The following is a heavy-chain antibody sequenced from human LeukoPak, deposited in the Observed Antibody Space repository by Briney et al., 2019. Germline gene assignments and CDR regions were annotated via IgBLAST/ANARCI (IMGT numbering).Heavy chain of an antibody. CDR3: ARYYDSSGYYRYFDY. CDR2: IYYSGST. V-gene: IGHV4-31*03. J-gene: IGHJ4*02. D-gene: IGHD3-22*01. CDR1: GGSISSGGYY. Sequence: SGTLSLTCTVSGGSISSGGYYWSWIRQHPGKGLEWIGYIYYSGSTYYNPSLKSRVTISVDTSKNQFSLKLSSVTAADTAVYYCARYYDSSGYYRYFDYWGQGTLVTVSS.